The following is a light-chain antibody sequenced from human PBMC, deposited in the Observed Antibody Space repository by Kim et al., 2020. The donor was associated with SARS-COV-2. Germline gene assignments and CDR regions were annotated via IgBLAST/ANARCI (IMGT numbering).Light chain of an antibody. CDR1: SSDDGSYNL. J-gene: IGLJ3*02. V-gene: IGLV2-23*01. Sequence: GQWITISCTGSSSDDGSYNLVSWYKQHRGKAPKLMIYEGSKRPSGVSKRFSGSKSGNTASLTISGLQAEDEADYYCCSYAGSSTWVFGGGTQLTVL. CDR2: EGS. CDR3: CSYAGSSTWV.